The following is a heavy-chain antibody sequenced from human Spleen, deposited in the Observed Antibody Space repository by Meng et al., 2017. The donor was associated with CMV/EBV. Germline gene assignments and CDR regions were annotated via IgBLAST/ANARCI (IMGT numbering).Heavy chain of an antibody. CDR2: ITASGGST. J-gene: IGHJ4*02. Sequence: SCAASGFTFSNSAMSWVRLAPGKGLEWVSAITASGGSTYHADSVEGRFTISRDNSKNTLYLQLHSLRVEDTAVYYCAKAFSSSWFREYYDYWGQGTLVTVSS. D-gene: IGHD6-13*01. CDR1: GFTFSNSA. CDR3: AKAFSSSWFREYYDY. V-gene: IGHV3-23*01.